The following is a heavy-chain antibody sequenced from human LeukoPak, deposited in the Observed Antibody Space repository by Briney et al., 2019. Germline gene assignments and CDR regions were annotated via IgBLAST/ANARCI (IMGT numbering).Heavy chain of an antibody. V-gene: IGHV3-23*01. D-gene: IGHD3-22*01. CDR3: ASVDSGYPYYFEY. J-gene: IGHJ4*02. Sequence: GGSLRLSCAASGFTFNTYGMSWVRQAPGKGLEWVSGISGSGGATYYADSVKGRFTISRDDPHNTLYLQMNSLRAEDTAVYYCASVDSGYPYYFEYWGQGTLVTVSS. CDR2: ISGSGGAT. CDR1: GFTFNTYG.